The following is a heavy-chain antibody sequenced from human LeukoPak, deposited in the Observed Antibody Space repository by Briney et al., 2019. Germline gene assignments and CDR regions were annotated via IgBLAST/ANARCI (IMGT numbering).Heavy chain of an antibody. CDR1: GGSISSSSYY. Sequence: PSETLSLTCTVSGGSISSSSYYWGWIRQPPGKGLEWIGSIYYSGSPYYNPSLKSRVTISVDTPKNQFSLKLSSVTAADTAVYYCARAYIVVVVAAGPNWFDPWGQGTLVTVSS. V-gene: IGHV4-39*01. CDR2: IYYSGSP. D-gene: IGHD2-15*01. CDR3: ARAYIVVVVAAGPNWFDP. J-gene: IGHJ5*02.